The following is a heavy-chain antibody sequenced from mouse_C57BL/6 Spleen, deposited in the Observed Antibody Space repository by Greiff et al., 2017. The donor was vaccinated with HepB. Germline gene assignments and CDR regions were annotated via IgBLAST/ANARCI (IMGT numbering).Heavy chain of an antibody. CDR3: TSYYGFAY. CDR1: GFNIKDDY. V-gene: IGHV14-4*01. CDR2: IDPENGDT. Sequence: DVQLVESGAELVRPGASVKLSCTASGFNIKDDYMHWVKQRPEQGLEWIGWIDPENGDTEYASKFQGKATITADTSSNTAYLQLSSLTSEDTAVYYCTSYYGFAYWGQGTLVTVSA. J-gene: IGHJ3*01. D-gene: IGHD1-1*01.